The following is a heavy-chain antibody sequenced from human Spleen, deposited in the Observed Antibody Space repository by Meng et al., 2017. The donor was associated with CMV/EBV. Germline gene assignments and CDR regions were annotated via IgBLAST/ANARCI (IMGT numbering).Heavy chain of an antibody. CDR3: VRENRGFGELREDV. V-gene: IGHV3-7*01. CDR2: IKQDGSEK. CDR1: EFTLSGYW. Sequence: GESLKISCLASEFTLSGYWMGWVRQAPGKGPEWVANIKQDGSEKHYVDSVKGRFTISRDNAKKSLYLQMNSLRAEDTAVYYCVRENRGFGELREDVWGQGTTVTVSS. J-gene: IGHJ6*02. D-gene: IGHD3-10*01.